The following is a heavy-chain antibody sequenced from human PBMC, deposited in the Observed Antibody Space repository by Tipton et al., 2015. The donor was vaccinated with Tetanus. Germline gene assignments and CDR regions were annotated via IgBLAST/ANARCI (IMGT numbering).Heavy chain of an antibody. D-gene: IGHD3-22*01. Sequence: TLSLTCAVYGGSFSGYYWSWIRQPPGKGLEWIGEINHSGSTNYNPSLKSRVTISVDTSKNQFSLKLSSVTAADTAVYYCARTYYYDSSGYLVMDGWFDPWGQGTLVTVSS. CDR1: GGSFSGYY. CDR2: INHSGST. V-gene: IGHV4-34*01. J-gene: IGHJ5*02. CDR3: ARTYYYDSSGYLVMDGWFDP.